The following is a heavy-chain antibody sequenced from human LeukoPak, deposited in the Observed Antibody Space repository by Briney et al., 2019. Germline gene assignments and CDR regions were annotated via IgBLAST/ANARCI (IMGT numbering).Heavy chain of an antibody. Sequence: SETLSLTCAVYGGSFSGYYWSWIRQPPGKGLEWIGEINHSGSIDYNPSLKSRVTILVDTSKNQFSLKLSSVTAADTAVYYCARAKRSYGSGTYYNPYYMDVWGKGTTVTVSS. CDR1: GGSFSGYY. J-gene: IGHJ6*03. CDR3: ARAKRSYGSGTYYNPYYMDV. D-gene: IGHD3-10*01. CDR2: INHSGSI. V-gene: IGHV4-34*01.